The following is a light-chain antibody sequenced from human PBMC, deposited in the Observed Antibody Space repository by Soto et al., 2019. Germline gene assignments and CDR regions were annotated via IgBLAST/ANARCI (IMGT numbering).Light chain of an antibody. CDR1: QSISSW. CDR2: DAS. Sequence: DIQMTQSPSSVSASVGDRVTITCRASQSISSWSAWYQQRPGKAPKLLIYDASSLESGVPSRFSGSGFGTEFTLTLSSLQPEDFATYYCQQYKSFSWTFGQGTKVDIK. J-gene: IGKJ1*01. CDR3: QQYKSFSWT. V-gene: IGKV1-5*01.